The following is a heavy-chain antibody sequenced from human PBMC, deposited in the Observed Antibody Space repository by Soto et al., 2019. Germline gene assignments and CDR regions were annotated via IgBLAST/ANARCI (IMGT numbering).Heavy chain of an antibody. V-gene: IGHV3-23*01. D-gene: IGHD3-3*01. CDR3: AKGVLRFLEWLATPYYYYYMDV. Sequence: GSLRLSCAASGFTFSSYAMSWVRQAPGKGLEWVSAISGSGGSTYYADSVKGRFTISRDNSKNTLYLQMNSLRAEDTAVYYCAKGVLRFLEWLATPYYYYYMDVWGKGTTVTVSS. CDR1: GFTFSSYA. CDR2: ISGSGGST. J-gene: IGHJ6*03.